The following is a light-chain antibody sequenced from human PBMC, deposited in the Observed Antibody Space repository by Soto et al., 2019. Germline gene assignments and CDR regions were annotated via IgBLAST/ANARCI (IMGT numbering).Light chain of an antibody. CDR2: TAS. Sequence: DIQMTQSPSSLSASVGDRVTITCRASQIINNYLNWYQQKPGRAPNLLIYTASTLQSGVPSRFSGSGSGTEFTLTISSMQLEDFATYYCQQTYSTPYTFGQGTKLEIK. J-gene: IGKJ2*01. CDR1: QIINNY. CDR3: QQTYSTPYT. V-gene: IGKV1-39*01.